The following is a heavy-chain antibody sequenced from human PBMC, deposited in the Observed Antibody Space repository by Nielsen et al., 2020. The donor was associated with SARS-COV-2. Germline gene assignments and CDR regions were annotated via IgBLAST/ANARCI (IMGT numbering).Heavy chain of an antibody. J-gene: IGHJ4*02. CDR1: GYRFTSYW. D-gene: IGHD2-2*01. CDR3: ARQGRFCSRTTCSRNYFDS. CDR2: IYHGDSDT. V-gene: IGHV5-51*01. Sequence: GESLKISCEASGYRFTSYWIAWVRQMPGKGLEWVGIIYHGDSDTRYSPAFQGQVTISADQSITTAYLQWSSLKASDTAIYYCARQGRFCSRTTCSRNYFDSWGQGTLVTVSS.